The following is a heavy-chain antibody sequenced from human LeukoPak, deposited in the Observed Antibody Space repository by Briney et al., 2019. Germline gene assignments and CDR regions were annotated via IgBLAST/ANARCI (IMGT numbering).Heavy chain of an antibody. V-gene: IGHV4-39*07. Sequence: SETLSLNCTVSGYSISSSSYYWGWIRQPPGKGLEWIGSIYYSGSTYYNPSLKSRVTISVDTSKNQFSLKLSSVTAADTAVYYCARAGAVAGQFDYWGQGTLVTVSS. D-gene: IGHD6-19*01. J-gene: IGHJ4*02. CDR3: ARAGAVAGQFDY. CDR1: GYSISSSSYY. CDR2: IYYSGST.